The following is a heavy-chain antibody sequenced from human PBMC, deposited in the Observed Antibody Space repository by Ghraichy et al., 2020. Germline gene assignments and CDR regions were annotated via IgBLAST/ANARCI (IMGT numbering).Heavy chain of an antibody. J-gene: IGHJ4*02. CDR1: GFTFSSYW. V-gene: IGHV3-7*03. CDR3: ARGVKYGDYEAFDY. Sequence: GGSLRLSCAASGFTFSSYWMSWVRQAPGKGLEWVANIKQDGSEKYYVDSVKGRFTISRDNAKNSLYLQMNSLRAEDTAVYYCARGVKYGDYEAFDYWGQGTLVTASS. D-gene: IGHD4-17*01. CDR2: IKQDGSEK.